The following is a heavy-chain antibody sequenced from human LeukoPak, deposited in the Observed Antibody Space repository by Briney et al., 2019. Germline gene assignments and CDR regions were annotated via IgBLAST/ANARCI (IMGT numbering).Heavy chain of an antibody. Sequence: PSETLSLTCAVYGGSFSGYYWSWIRQPPGKGLEWIGEINHSGSTNYNPSLKSRVTISVDTSKNQFSLKLSSVTAADTAVYYCVAGSGYYYYYGMDVWGQGTTVTVSS. D-gene: IGHD1-1*01. CDR2: INHSGST. CDR1: GGSFSGYY. J-gene: IGHJ6*02. CDR3: VAGSGYYYYYGMDV. V-gene: IGHV4-34*01.